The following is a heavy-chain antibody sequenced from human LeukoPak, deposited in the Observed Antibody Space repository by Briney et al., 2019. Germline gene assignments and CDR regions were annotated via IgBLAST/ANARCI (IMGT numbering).Heavy chain of an antibody. D-gene: IGHD1-26*01. V-gene: IGHV3-7*01. CDR1: GFTFRSYS. CDR2: IKEEGSAK. J-gene: IGHJ4*02. Sequence: GGSLRLSCAASGFTFRSYSMSWVREGPGEGVEWGANIKEEGSAKYYVDSVKGGFTISRDNAKNTLYLQMNSLRAEDTAVYYCARHPGGNSVSYSGGFDYWGQGTLVTVSS. CDR3: ARHPGGNSVSYSGGFDY.